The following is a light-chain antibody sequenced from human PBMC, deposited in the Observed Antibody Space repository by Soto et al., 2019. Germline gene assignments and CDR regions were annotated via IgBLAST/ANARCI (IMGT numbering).Light chain of an antibody. CDR3: QQLQSYPLT. CDR2: AAS. V-gene: IGKV1-9*01. Sequence: DIQLTQSPSFLSASVGDRVTITCRASQGISGYLAWYQQKPGKAPKLLIYAASSLQSGVPSKFSGSGSGTEFTLTISSLQPEDFATYYCQQLQSYPLTFGGGTKVEIK. CDR1: QGISGY. J-gene: IGKJ4*01.